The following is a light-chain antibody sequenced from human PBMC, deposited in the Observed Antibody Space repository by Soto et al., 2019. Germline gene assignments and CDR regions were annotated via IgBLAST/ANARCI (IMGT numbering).Light chain of an antibody. Sequence: EIVLTQSPATLSLSPGERATPSCRTSQSICSDLDWYQQKSGQAPRLLIYDASNRATAIPARFSGSGSGTDFTLTISSLEPEDFAVYYCQQRGSWPLTFGGGTKVEIK. V-gene: IGKV3-11*01. J-gene: IGKJ4*01. CDR3: QQRGSWPLT. CDR2: DAS. CDR1: QSICSD.